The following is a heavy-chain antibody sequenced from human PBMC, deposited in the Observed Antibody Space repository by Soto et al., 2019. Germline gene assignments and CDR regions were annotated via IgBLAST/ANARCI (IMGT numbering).Heavy chain of an antibody. CDR3: ARSPYSLEGDGQHYYYGMDV. CDR2: IKPNTDDT. Sequence: ASVKVSCKPSGFTFSGFYLHWVRQAPGQGLEWMGWIKPNTDDTGYAQKFQGRVTLTWDTSSSAGYLDLSRLRSDDTAVYYCARSPYSLEGDGQHYYYGMDVWGQGTTVTVSS. CDR1: GFTFSGFY. J-gene: IGHJ6*02. V-gene: IGHV1-2*02. D-gene: IGHD2-15*01.